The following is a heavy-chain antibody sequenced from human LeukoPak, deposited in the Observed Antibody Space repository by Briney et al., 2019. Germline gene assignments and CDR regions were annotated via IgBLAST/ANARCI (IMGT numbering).Heavy chain of an antibody. Sequence: SETLSLTCTVSGGSISSGSYHWSWIRQPAGKGLEWIGRIYTSGSTNYNPSLKSRVTISVDTSKNQFSLKLSSVTAADTAVYYCAGGSSTFDYWGQGTLVTVSS. D-gene: IGHD3-16*01. CDR1: GGSISSGSYH. CDR2: IYTSGST. V-gene: IGHV4-61*02. J-gene: IGHJ4*02. CDR3: AGGSSTFDY.